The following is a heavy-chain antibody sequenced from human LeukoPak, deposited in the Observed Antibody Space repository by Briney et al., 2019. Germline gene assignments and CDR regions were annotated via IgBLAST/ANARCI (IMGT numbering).Heavy chain of an antibody. CDR2: IIPIFGTA. CDR1: GGTFSSYA. CDR3: ARRRGGAFDI. J-gene: IGHJ3*02. V-gene: IGHV1-69*13. D-gene: IGHD3-3*01. Sequence: GASVKVSCKASGGTFSSYAISWVRQAPGQGLEWMGGIIPIFGTANYAQKFQGRVTITADESTSTAYMELSSLRSEDAAVYYCARRRGGAFDIWGQGTMVTVSS.